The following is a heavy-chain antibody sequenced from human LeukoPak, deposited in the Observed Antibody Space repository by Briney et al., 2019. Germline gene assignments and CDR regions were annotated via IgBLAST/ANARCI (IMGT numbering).Heavy chain of an antibody. D-gene: IGHD1-26*01. CDR2: IWYDGSNK. CDR1: GFTFSSYG. V-gene: IGHV3-30*02. J-gene: IGHJ6*02. CDR3: AKDGSLRYYYGMDV. Sequence: GGSLRLSCAASGFTFSSYGMHWVRQAPGKGLEWVAVIWYDGSNKYYADSVKGRFTISRDNSKNTLYLQMNSLRAEDTAVYYCAKDGSLRYYYGMDVWGQGTTVTVSS.